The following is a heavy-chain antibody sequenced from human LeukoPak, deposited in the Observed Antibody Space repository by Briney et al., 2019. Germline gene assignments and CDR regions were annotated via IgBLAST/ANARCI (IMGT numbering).Heavy chain of an antibody. V-gene: IGHV3-23*01. J-gene: IGHJ4*02. CDR2: ISGSGGST. CDR1: GFTFGDYA. CDR3: AKDPYSSGFNYFDY. D-gene: IGHD6-19*01. Sequence: GGSLRLSCAASGFTFGDYAMHWVRQGPGPGLELVSAISGSGGSTYYADSVKGRFTISRDNSKNTLYLQMNSLRAEDTAVHYCAKDPYSSGFNYFDYWGQGTLVTVSS.